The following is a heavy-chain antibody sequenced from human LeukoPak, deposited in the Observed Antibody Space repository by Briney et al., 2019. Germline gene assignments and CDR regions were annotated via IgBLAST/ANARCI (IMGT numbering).Heavy chain of an antibody. V-gene: IGHV4-4*02. CDR3: ARGGVSSSFSY. J-gene: IGHJ4*02. D-gene: IGHD6-13*01. CDR1: GGSISSSNW. CDR2: IYHSGST. Sequence: PSGTLSLACAVSGGSISSSNWWSWVRQPPGKGLEWIGEIYHSGSTNYNPSLKSRVTMSVDTSKNQFSLKLSSVTAADTAVYYCARGGVSSSFSYWGQGTLVTVSS.